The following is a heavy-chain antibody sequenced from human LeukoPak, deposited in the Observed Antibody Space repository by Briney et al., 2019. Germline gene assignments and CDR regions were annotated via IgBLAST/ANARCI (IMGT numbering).Heavy chain of an antibody. J-gene: IGHJ3*02. CDR1: GYTFTNYY. Sequence: ASVKVSCTASGYTFTNYYMHWVRQTPGQGLEWMGIINPNGGSTSYAQKFQGRVTMTRDTSTSTVYMELSSLRSEDTAVNFCARHFDIWGQGTMVTVSS. CDR2: INPNGGST. V-gene: IGHV1-46*01. CDR3: ARHFDI.